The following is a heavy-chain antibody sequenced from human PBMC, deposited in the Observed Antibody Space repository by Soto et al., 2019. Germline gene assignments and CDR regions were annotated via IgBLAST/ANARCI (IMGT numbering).Heavy chain of an antibody. CDR1: SYSIISYY. CDR3: ARGGYSGYDYVAFYYYYGMDV. V-gene: IGHV4-59*01. Sequence: SDTLSLTCPVPSYSIISYYWSWIWQSTRLGLEWIGYIYYSGSTNYNPSLKSRVTISVDTSKNQFSLKLSSVTAADTAVYYCARGGYSGYDYVAFYYYYGMDVWGQGTTVTVS. CDR2: IYYSGST. D-gene: IGHD5-12*01. J-gene: IGHJ6*02.